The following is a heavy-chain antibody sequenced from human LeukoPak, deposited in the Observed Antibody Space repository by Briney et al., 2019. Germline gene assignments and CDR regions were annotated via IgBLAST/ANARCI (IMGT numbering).Heavy chain of an antibody. CDR2: IKQDGSEK. Sequence: GGSLRLSCAASGFTFSTYWMSWVRQAPGKGLEWVANIKQDGSEKYYVDSAKGRFTISRDNAKNSLYLQMNSLRAEDTAVYYCASSDCSSSGCQIFGREAFDFWGPGTLVTVSS. CDR1: GFTFSTYW. D-gene: IGHD2-2*01. CDR3: ASSDCSSSGCQIFGREAFDF. V-gene: IGHV3-7*01. J-gene: IGHJ1*01.